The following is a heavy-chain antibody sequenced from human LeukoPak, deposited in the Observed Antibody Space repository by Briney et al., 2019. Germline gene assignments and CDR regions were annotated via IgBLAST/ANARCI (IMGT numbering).Heavy chain of an antibody. Sequence: SGGCLRLSCAASGFTFSSYGMSWVRQAPGKGLEWVSAISGSGGSTYYADSVKGRFTISRDNSKNSLYLQMNSLRAEDTAVYYCARQVAGTWRYYYYYYMDVWGKGTTVTIS. CDR1: GFTFSSYG. D-gene: IGHD6-19*01. CDR2: ISGSGGST. V-gene: IGHV3-23*01. CDR3: ARQVAGTWRYYYYYYMDV. J-gene: IGHJ6*03.